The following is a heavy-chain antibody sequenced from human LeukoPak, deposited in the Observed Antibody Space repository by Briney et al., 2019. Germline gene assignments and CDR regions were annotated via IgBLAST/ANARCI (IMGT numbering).Heavy chain of an antibody. D-gene: IGHD3-10*01. Sequence: ASVKVSCKASGYTFAGYYMHWVRQAPGQGLEWMGRINPNSGGTNYAQRFQGRVTMTRDTSISTAYMELSRLRSDDTAVYYCARGFNYYFDYWGQGTLVTVSS. V-gene: IGHV1-2*06. CDR3: ARGFNYYFDY. J-gene: IGHJ4*02. CDR1: GYTFAGYY. CDR2: INPNSGGT.